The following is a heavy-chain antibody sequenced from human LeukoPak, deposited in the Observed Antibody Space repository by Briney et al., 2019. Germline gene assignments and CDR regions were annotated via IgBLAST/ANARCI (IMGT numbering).Heavy chain of an antibody. J-gene: IGHJ4*02. Sequence: PGGSLRLSCAASGFTFSSYGMHWVRQAPGKGLEWVAVISHDGSNKYYADSVKGRFTISRDNSKNTLYLQMNSLRAEDTGIYYCARDQTLVAIGASGYWGQGTLVTLSS. CDR3: ARDQTLVAIGASGY. CDR2: ISHDGSNK. V-gene: IGHV3-30*03. D-gene: IGHD2/OR15-2a*01. CDR1: GFTFSSYG.